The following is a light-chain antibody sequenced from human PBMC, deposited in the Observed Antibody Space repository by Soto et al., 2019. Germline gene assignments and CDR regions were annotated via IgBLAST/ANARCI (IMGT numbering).Light chain of an antibody. CDR2: WAS. CDR1: QSLLYSSNNRNY. J-gene: IGKJ4*01. V-gene: IGKV4-1*01. Sequence: DIVMTQSPDSLAVSLGERVTINCKSSQSLLYSSNNRNYLAWFQQKPGQPPKLLIYWASTREFGVPDRFTGSGSGRDFTLTISSLQAGDVAVYYCQQYYNTPLTFGGGTKVEIK. CDR3: QQYYNTPLT.